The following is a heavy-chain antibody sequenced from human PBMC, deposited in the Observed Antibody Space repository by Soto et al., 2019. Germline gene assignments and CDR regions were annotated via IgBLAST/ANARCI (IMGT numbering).Heavy chain of an antibody. CDR2: ISGSGGST. J-gene: IGHJ4*02. V-gene: IGHV3-23*01. CDR1: GFTFSSYA. CDR3: AKVTSHIVEYQLLYYFDY. Sequence: EVQLLESGGGLVQPGGSLRLSCAASGFTFSSYAMSWVRQAPGKGLEWVSAISGSGGSTYYADSVKGRFTISRDNSENTLYLQMNSLRAEDTAVYYCAKVTSHIVEYQLLYYFDYWGQGTLVTVSS. D-gene: IGHD2-2*01.